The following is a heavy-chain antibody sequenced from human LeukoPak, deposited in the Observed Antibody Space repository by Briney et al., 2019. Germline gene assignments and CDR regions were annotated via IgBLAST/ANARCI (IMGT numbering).Heavy chain of an antibody. V-gene: IGHV3-66*01. CDR3: ATSTGYYYGMDV. CDR2: IYSGGST. D-gene: IGHD7-27*01. CDR1: GFTVSSNY. J-gene: IGHJ6*02. Sequence: GRSLRLSCAASGFTVSSNYMSWVRQAPGKGLEWVSVIYSGGSTYYADSVKGRFTISRDNSKNTLYLQMNSLRAEDTAVYYCATSTGYYYGMDVWGQGTTVTVSS.